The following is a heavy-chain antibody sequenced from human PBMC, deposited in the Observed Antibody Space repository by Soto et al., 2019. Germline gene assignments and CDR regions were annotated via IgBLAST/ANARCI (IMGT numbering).Heavy chain of an antibody. CDR2: INHSGST. J-gene: IGHJ6*03. D-gene: IGHD2-21*01. CDR3: ARGGISHWAYFYYMDV. Sequence: SETLCLTCAVDGGSFSGYYWSWIRQPPGKGLEWIGEINHSGSTNYNPSLKSRVTMSVDTSKNQFSLTLNSVTAADTATYYCARGGISHWAYFYYMDVWDRGTTVTVSS. V-gene: IGHV4-34*01. CDR1: GGSFSGYY.